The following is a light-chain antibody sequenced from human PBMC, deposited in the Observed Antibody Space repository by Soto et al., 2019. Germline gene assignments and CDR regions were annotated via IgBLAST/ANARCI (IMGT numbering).Light chain of an antibody. CDR2: DVS. CDR3: SSYTSTNTLI. CDR1: SSDVGSYNY. V-gene: IGLV2-14*01. Sequence: ALTQPASVSGSPGQSITISCTGTSSDVGSYNYVSWYQQNPGKAPKLIIHDVSNRPSGVSNRFSGSKSGNTASLTISGLQAEDEANYYCSSYTSTNTLIFGGGTKLTVL. J-gene: IGLJ2*01.